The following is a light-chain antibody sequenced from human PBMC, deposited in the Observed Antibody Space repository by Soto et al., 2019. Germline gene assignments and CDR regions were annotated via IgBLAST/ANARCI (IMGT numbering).Light chain of an antibody. CDR2: GNS. CDR3: QSDDSSLSGWV. CDR1: SSNIGAGYD. V-gene: IGLV1-40*01. J-gene: IGLJ3*02. Sequence: QSVLTQPPSVSGAPGQRVTISCTGSSSNIGAGYDVHWYQQLPGTAPKLLIYGNSNRPSGVPDRFSGSKSGTSASLAITGRQAENEADYYGQSDDSSLSGWVFGGGTQLTVL.